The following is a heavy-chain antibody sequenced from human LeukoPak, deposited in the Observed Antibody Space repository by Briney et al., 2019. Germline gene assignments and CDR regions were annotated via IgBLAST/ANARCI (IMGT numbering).Heavy chain of an antibody. D-gene: IGHD3-10*01. J-gene: IGHJ4*02. CDR3: ARGLYGSGTYGGFDY. CDR1: GITFSSCD. V-gene: IGHV3-23*01. Sequence: GGSLRLSCAASGITFSSCDMTWVRQAPGKGLEWVSAISGSGGSTYYADSVKGRFTISRDNSKNTLYLQMNSLRAEDTAVYYCARGLYGSGTYGGFDYWGQGTLVTVSS. CDR2: ISGSGGST.